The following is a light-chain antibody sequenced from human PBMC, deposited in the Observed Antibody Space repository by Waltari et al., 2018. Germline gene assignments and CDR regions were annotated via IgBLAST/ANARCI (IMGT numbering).Light chain of an antibody. CDR1: QSVRSNY. Sequence: EIVLTQSPGTLSLSPGERATLSCRASQSVRSNYLAWYQQKPGQAPSLLIYDTSNRATGIPDRFSGSGSGKDFTLIISRLEPEDFALYYCQQYGNTPFTFGPGTRLDIK. J-gene: IGKJ5*01. CDR3: QQYGNTPFT. V-gene: IGKV3-20*01. CDR2: DTS.